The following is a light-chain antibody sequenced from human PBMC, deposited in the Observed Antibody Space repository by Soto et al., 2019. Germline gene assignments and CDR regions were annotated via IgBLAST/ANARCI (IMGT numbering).Light chain of an antibody. CDR3: QQYETFSGT. Sequence: DIQMTQSPSTLSASVGDTVTVTCRASQSVSGWLAWYQQKPGEAPKLLIYHASALPRGVPSRFSGSGSGTKFTLTIASLQPDDFATYYCQQYETFSGTFGPGTKVDNK. V-gene: IGKV1-5*01. CDR2: HAS. CDR1: QSVSGW. J-gene: IGKJ1*01.